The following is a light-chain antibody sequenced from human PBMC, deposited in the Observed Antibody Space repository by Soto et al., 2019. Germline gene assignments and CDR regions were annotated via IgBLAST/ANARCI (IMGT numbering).Light chain of an antibody. CDR3: SSYTSVSTWL. J-gene: IGLJ2*01. V-gene: IGLV2-14*01. CDR2: EVT. Sequence: QSALTQPASVSGSPGQSITISCAGTSRDVGGYNYVSWYQQYPGKAPKVIISEVTNRPSGVPNRFSGSKSGNTASLTTSGLQAEDEADYYCSSYTSVSTWLFGGGTKVTVL. CDR1: SRDVGGYNY.